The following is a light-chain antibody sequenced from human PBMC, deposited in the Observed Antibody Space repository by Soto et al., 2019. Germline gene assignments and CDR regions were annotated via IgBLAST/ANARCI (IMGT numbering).Light chain of an antibody. CDR3: HQTYSGRS. J-gene: IGKJ1*01. CDR2: AAS. Sequence: LLTQSQSSLSASVGDRVTITCRSSQGISAYVNWYQQKPGKAPQLLIFAASTLQHGVPSRFSGSGSGTDFTLAISNLQPEDFATYFCHQTYSGRSFGPGTKVDIK. V-gene: IGKV1-39*01. CDR1: QGISAY.